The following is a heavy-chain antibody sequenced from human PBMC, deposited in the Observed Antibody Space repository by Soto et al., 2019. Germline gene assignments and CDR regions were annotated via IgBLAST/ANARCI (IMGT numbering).Heavy chain of an antibody. Sequence: EVQLVESGGGLVQPGVSLRLSCEASGFTFSNYAMSWVRQGPGKGLEWVSTVGDGGGRTYYADSVKGRFTISRDNSKNTLLLQMNRLSAEDTAVYYCARKGIVEGMNHDAFDIWGQVTMVIVSS. V-gene: IGHV3-23*04. CDR3: ARKGIVEGMNHDAFDI. J-gene: IGHJ3*02. CDR1: GFTFSNYA. CDR2: VGDGGGRT. D-gene: IGHD1-26*01.